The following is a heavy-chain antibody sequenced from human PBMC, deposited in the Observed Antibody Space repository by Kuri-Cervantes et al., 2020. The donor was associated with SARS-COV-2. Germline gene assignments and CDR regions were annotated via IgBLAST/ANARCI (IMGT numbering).Heavy chain of an antibody. CDR3: ARDPYSSNWGTAEYDS. CDR2: IGTAGDT. V-gene: IGHV3-13*04. Sequence: GESLKIYCAASGFTLSSYDLHWVRQATGKGLEWVSAIGTAGDTYYPGSVKGRFTISRENAKNSLFLQMNSLRAEDTALYYCARDPYSSNWGTAEYDSWGQGTRVPVSS. D-gene: IGHD6-13*01. CDR1: GFTLSSYD. J-gene: IGHJ5*01.